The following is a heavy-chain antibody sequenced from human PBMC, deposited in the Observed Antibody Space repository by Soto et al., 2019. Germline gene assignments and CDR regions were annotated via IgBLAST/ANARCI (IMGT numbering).Heavy chain of an antibody. D-gene: IGHD6-13*01. V-gene: IGHV3-23*01. Sequence: PGGSLRLSCAASGFTFSSYAMSWVRQAPGKGLEWVSAISGSGGSTYYADSVKGRFTISRDNSRNTLYLQMNSLRAEDTAVYYWAKDGYSGSSSYFDYWGQGTLVTVSS. CDR2: ISGSGGST. CDR3: AKDGYSGSSSYFDY. J-gene: IGHJ4*02. CDR1: GFTFSSYA.